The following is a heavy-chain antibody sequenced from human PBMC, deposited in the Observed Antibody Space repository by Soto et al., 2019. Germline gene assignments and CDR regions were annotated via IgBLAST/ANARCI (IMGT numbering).Heavy chain of an antibody. CDR2: INAGNGNT. CDR3: ASDGAVAGNINFDY. D-gene: IGHD6-19*01. CDR1: GYTFTSYG. Sequence: QVQLVQSGTEVKKPGASVKVSCKASGYTFTSYGVHWVRQAPGQRLEGMGWINAGNGNTRYSQKFQGRVTINRDTSASTAYMELSGLRSEDTAVYYCASDGAVAGNINFDYWGQGTLVTVSS. V-gene: IGHV1-3*01. J-gene: IGHJ4*02.